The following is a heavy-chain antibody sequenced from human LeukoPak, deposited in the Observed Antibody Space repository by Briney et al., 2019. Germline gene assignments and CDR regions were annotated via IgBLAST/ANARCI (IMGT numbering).Heavy chain of an antibody. Sequence: GGSLRLSCAASGFIFSRYGMHWVRQAPGRGLEWVSLISYDGVTRYYADTVKGRFTISRDNSENTLYVQMNSLRAEDTAVYYCARVNEAVAGTDYWGQGTLVTVSS. J-gene: IGHJ4*02. CDR3: ARVNEAVAGTDY. D-gene: IGHD6-19*01. CDR1: GFIFSRYG. CDR2: ISYDGVTR. V-gene: IGHV3-30*03.